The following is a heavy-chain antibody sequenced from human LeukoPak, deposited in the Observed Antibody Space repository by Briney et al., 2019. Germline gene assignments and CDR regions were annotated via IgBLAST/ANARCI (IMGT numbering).Heavy chain of an antibody. CDR1: GGSISSYY. V-gene: IGHV4-4*09. CDR3: ARQQGYYDTIGRYYHYYMDV. J-gene: IGHJ6*03. CDR2: IYASGST. Sequence: PSETLSLTCTVSGGSISSYYWNWIRQPPGKGLEWIGYIYASGSTNYNPSLNSRITISLDTSKSQFSLRLSSVTAADTAVYYCARQQGYYDTIGRYYHYYMDVWGKGTTVTVSS. D-gene: IGHD3-22*01.